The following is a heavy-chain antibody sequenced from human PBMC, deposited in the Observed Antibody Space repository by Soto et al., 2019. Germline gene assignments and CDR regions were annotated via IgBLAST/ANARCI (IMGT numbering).Heavy chain of an antibody. J-gene: IGHJ5*02. Sequence: WASVKVSCKASGGTFSSYAISWVRQAPGQGLEWMGGIIPIFGTANYAQKFQGRVTITADESTSTAYMELSSLRSEDTAVYYCARDRGFGDSFPLARYNWFDPWGQGTLVTVSS. V-gene: IGHV1-69*13. CDR1: GGTFSSYA. CDR2: IIPIFGTA. D-gene: IGHD3-10*01. CDR3: ARDRGFGDSFPLARYNWFDP.